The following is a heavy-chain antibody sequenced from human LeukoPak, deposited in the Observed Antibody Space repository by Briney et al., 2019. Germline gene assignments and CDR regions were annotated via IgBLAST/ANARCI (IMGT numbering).Heavy chain of an antibody. Sequence: SETLSLTCTVSGGSISSYYWSWIRQPPGKGLEWIGYIYYSGSTNYNPPLKSRVAISVDTSKNQFSLKLSSVTAADTAVYYCARDRELGYWGQGTLVTVSS. CDR1: GGSISSYY. CDR3: ARDRELGY. V-gene: IGHV4-59*01. J-gene: IGHJ4*02. CDR2: IYYSGST. D-gene: IGHD1-1*01.